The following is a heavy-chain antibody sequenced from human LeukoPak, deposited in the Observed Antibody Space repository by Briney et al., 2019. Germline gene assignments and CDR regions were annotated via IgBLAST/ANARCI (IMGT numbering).Heavy chain of an antibody. CDR1: GDXVSSNNAA. CDR2: TYYRSRWYN. D-gene: IGHD3-16*01. J-gene: IGHJ4*01. CDR3: ARGGNYAFDS. Sequence: SQTLSLTCAISGDXVSSNNAAWNWIRQSPSRRLEWLGNTYYRSRWYNDYAASVIGRITINSDTSRNQFSLQLNSVTPEDTSVYYCARGGNYAFDSWGQGTLVTVSS. V-gene: IGHV6-1*01.